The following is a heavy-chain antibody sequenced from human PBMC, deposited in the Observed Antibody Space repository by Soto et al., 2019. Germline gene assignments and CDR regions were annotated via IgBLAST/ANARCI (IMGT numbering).Heavy chain of an antibody. CDR1: GGPLSSGGYY. V-gene: IGHV4-31*03. Sequence: SETLSLTCTVSGGPLSSGGYYWSWIRQEPGKGLEWIGSIYYSGTTYYSPSLRSRVIISVDTSKNQFSLKLSSVTAADTAVYFCARDRGGADGYRIFDYRGQGTLVTVSS. D-gene: IGHD5-18*01. CDR3: ARDRGGADGYRIFDY. CDR2: IYYSGTT. J-gene: IGHJ4*02.